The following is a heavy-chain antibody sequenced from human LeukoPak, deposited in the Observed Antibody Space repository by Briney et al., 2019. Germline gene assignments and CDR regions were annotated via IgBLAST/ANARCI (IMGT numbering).Heavy chain of an antibody. CDR3: ARATPATRWFGD. V-gene: IGHV4-34*01. Sequence: SETLSLTSAVYGGSFSGYYWSWIRQPPGKGLEWIGEINHSGSTNYNPSLKSRVTISVDTSKNQFSLKLSSVTAADTAVYYCARATPATRWFGDWGQGTLVTVSS. CDR1: GGSFSGYY. CDR2: INHSGST. D-gene: IGHD3-10*01. J-gene: IGHJ4*02.